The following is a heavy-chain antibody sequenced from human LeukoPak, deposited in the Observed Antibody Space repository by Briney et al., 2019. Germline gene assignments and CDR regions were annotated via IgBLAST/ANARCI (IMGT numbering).Heavy chain of an antibody. CDR1: GFTFSSYG. Sequence: PGRSLRLSCAASGFTFSSYGMHWVRQAPGKGLEWVALIWFDGTKKYYGDSVKGRFTISRDNAKNSLYLQMNSLRDEDTAVYYCARHDYAGNSGDYWGQGTLVTVSS. CDR2: IWFDGTKK. CDR3: ARHDYAGNSGDY. V-gene: IGHV3-33*01. D-gene: IGHD4-23*01. J-gene: IGHJ4*02.